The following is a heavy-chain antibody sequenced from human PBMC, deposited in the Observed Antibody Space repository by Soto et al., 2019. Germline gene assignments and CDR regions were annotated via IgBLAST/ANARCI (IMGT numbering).Heavy chain of an antibody. J-gene: IGHJ5*02. Sequence: ASVKVSCKASGYTFTSYGISWVRQAPGQGLEWMGWISAYNGNTNYAQKLQGRVTMTTDTSTSTAYMELRSLRSDDTAVYYCARVLMNDYGDYDPAWFDPWGQGTLVTVSS. CDR1: GYTFTSYG. V-gene: IGHV1-18*01. D-gene: IGHD4-17*01. CDR2: ISAYNGNT. CDR3: ARVLMNDYGDYDPAWFDP.